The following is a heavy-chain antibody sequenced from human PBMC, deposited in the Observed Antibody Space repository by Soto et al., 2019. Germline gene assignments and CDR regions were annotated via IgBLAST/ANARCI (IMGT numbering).Heavy chain of an antibody. V-gene: IGHV3-74*01. Sequence: VGSLILSCAXSGFTFSSYWMHWVRQAPGKGLVWVSRIKGDGSETNYADSVKGRFTISRDNAKNTLYLQLNSLRAEDTAVYYCLRGNSGYGNFDYWGQGTRVTVSS. CDR1: GFTFSSYW. J-gene: IGHJ4*02. CDR3: LRGNSGYGNFDY. D-gene: IGHD5-12*01. CDR2: IKGDGSET.